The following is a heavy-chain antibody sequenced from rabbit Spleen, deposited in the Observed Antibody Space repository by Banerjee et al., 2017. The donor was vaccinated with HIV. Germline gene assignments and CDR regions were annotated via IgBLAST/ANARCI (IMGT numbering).Heavy chain of an antibody. CDR1: GFSFSSNYY. J-gene: IGHJ6*01. CDR2: IYNGDGST. Sequence: QSFAESGGDLVTPGASLTLTCTTSGFSFSSNYYMCWVRQAPGKRLEWIGCIYNGDGSTYYAGWVNGRLTISKTSSTTVTLQMTSLTAADTATYFCARWSSRLDLWGQGTLVTVS. V-gene: IGHV1S40*01. CDR3: ARWSSRLDL.